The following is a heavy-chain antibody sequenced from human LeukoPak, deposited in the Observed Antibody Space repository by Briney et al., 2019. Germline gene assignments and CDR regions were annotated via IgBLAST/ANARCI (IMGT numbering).Heavy chain of an antibody. Sequence: SETLSLTCAVYGGSFSGYYWSWIRQPPGKGLEWIGEINHSGNTNYTPSLKSRVTISVDTSKNQFSLKLSSVTAADTAVYYCARGGGDYWYFDLWGRGTLVTVSS. CDR3: ARGGGDYWYFDL. CDR1: GGSFSGYY. CDR2: INHSGNT. V-gene: IGHV4-34*01. D-gene: IGHD2-21*01. J-gene: IGHJ2*01.